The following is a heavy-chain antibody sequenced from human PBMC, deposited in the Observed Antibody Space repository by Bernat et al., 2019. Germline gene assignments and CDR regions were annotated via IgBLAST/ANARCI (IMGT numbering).Heavy chain of an antibody. CDR1: GGTFSSYA. Sequence: QVQLVQSGAEVKKPGSSVKVSCKASGGTFSSYAISWVRQAPGQGLEWMGRIIPILGIANYAQKFQGRVTITEDKSTSTAYMEVSSLRSEDTAVYYCAHAMVRGPPDYWGQGTLVTVSS. V-gene: IGHV1-69*04. D-gene: IGHD3-10*01. J-gene: IGHJ4*02. CDR3: AHAMVRGPPDY. CDR2: IIPILGIA.